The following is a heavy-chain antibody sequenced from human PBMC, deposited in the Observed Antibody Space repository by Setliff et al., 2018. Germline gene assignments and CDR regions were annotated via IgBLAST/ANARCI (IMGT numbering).Heavy chain of an antibody. CDR2: IITNTGKT. D-gene: IGHD3-22*01. J-gene: IGHJ6*03. CDR3: VRGPQKFYSDTSGYYYDALYYYYMDV. Sequence: RQAPGQGPEWRGMIITNTGKTSYAQKFQGRVTMTTDTSTGTGYMELRSLRSDDTAQYYCVRGPQKFYSDTSGYYYDALYYYYMDVWGKGTTVTVSS. V-gene: IGHV1-18*01.